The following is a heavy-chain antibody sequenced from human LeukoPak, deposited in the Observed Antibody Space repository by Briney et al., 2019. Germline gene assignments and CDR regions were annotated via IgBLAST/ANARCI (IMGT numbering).Heavy chain of an antibody. CDR1: GYTFTSYA. CDR2: INAVNGNT. J-gene: IGHJ4*02. Sequence: ASVKVSCKASGYTFTSYAMHWVRQAPGQRLEWMGWINAVNGNTKYSQKFQGRVTITRDTSASTAYMELNNLRSEDTAVYYCASEGKYYYASGSYYHFDYWGQGTLVTVSS. V-gene: IGHV1-3*01. CDR3: ASEGKYYYASGSYYHFDY. D-gene: IGHD3-10*01.